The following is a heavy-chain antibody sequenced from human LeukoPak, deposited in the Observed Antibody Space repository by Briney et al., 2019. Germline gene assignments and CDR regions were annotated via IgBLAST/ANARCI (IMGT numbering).Heavy chain of an antibody. Sequence: GGSLRLFCAASGVTFSSHWMHWVRQAPGKGLVWVSRINPDGTSTSYADSVKGRFTISRDNAKNTLYLQMNSLRAEDTAVYYCARSMTGVNDYWGQGTLVTVSS. D-gene: IGHD3-9*01. CDR1: GVTFSSHW. CDR3: ARSMTGVNDY. V-gene: IGHV3-74*01. J-gene: IGHJ4*02. CDR2: INPDGTST.